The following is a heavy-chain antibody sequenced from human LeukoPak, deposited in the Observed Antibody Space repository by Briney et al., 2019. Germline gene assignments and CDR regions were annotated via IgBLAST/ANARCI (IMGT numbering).Heavy chain of an antibody. Sequence: KPGGSLRLSCAASGFTFSSYAMSWVRQAPGKGLEWVGRIKSKTDGGATHYAAPVKGRFTISRDDSKNTLYLQMNSLKTEDTAVYYCTTEAYYYDSGAIKYFDYWGQGTLVTVSS. V-gene: IGHV3-15*01. CDR3: TTEAYYYDSGAIKYFDY. J-gene: IGHJ4*02. CDR1: GFTFSSYA. CDR2: IKSKTDGGAT. D-gene: IGHD3-22*01.